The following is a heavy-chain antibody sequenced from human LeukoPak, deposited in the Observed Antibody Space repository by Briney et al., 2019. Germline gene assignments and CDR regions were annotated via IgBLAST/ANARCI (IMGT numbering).Heavy chain of an antibody. V-gene: IGHV3-20*01. CDR3: ARDRCSSTSCYNTPNWFDP. CDR1: GFSFSSDA. Sequence: GGSLRLSCAASGFSFSSDAMSWVRQSPGKGLEWVSGINWNGGSRGYADSVKGRFTISRDNAKNSVYLQMNSLRSEDTAFYHCARDRCSSTSCYNTPNWFDPWGQGTLVTVSS. D-gene: IGHD2-2*02. CDR2: INWNGGSR. J-gene: IGHJ5*02.